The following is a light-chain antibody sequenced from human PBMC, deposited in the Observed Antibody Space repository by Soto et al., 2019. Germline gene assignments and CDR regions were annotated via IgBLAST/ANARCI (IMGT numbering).Light chain of an antibody. Sequence: EIVLTQSPATLSLSPGERATHSCRASQSVSRYLAWYQQKPGQGPRLLIYDASNRATGILARFSGSGSGTDFTLTISSLEPEDFGIYYCQQRSNWPLLTFGQGTRLEIK. CDR2: DAS. J-gene: IGKJ5*01. CDR3: QQRSNWPLLT. CDR1: QSVSRY. V-gene: IGKV3-11*01.